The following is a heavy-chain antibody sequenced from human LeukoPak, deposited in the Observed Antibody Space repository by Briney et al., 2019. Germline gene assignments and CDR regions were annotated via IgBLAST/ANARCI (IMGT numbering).Heavy chain of an antibody. CDR3: ARTRYYYNSRSYGAPYYFDY. CDR1: GGSISSYY. D-gene: IGHD3-10*01. CDR2: IYYSGST. J-gene: IGHJ4*02. V-gene: IGHV4-59*08. Sequence: SETLSLTCTVSGGSISSYYWSWIRQPPGKGLEWIGYIYYSGSTNYNPSLKSRVTISVDTSKNQFSRKLSSVTAADTAVYYCARTRYYYNSRSYGAPYYFDYWGQGTLVTVSS.